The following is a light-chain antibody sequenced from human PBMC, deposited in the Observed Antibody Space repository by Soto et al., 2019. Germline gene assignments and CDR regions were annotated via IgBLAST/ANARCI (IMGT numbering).Light chain of an antibody. J-gene: IGLJ2*01. Sequence: QSALTQPPSASGSPGQSVTISCTGTSSDVGGYNYVSWYQQHPGKAPKLMISEVSKRPSGVPDRFSGSKSGNTASLTVSGLQAEDEADYYCSSYAGNNNKMVFGGGTKLTVL. CDR1: SSDVGGYNY. CDR3: SSYAGNNNKMV. CDR2: EVS. V-gene: IGLV2-8*01.